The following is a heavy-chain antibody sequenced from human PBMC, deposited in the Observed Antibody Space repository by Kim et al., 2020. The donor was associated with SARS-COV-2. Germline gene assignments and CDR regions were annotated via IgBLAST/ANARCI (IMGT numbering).Heavy chain of an antibody. CDR1: GFTFSSYA. CDR3: AKDLGYTAMAVRLDYYYGMDV. J-gene: IGHJ6*02. CDR2: ISGSGGST. D-gene: IGHD5-18*01. Sequence: GGSLRLSCAASGFTFSSYAMSWVRQAPGKGLEWVSAISGSGGSTYYADSVKGRFTISRDNSKNTLYLQMNSLRAEDTAVYYCAKDLGYTAMAVRLDYYYGMDVWGQGTTVTVSS. V-gene: IGHV3-23*01.